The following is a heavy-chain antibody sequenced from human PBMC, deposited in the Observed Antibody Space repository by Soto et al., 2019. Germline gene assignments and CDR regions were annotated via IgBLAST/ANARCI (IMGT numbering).Heavy chain of an antibody. CDR1: GFFFTDYF. D-gene: IGHD1-26*01. V-gene: IGHV3-11*01. Sequence: QVHLAESGGGLVKSGGSLTLSCSTSGFFFTDYFMSWIRQAPGKGLEWVSYISPSGDVTHYADSAKGRFTISRDNTKNSLFLQMTSLRDDDTAVYYCARQLERRVGAASHWGQGTRVSVSS. J-gene: IGHJ4*02. CDR3: ARQLERRVGAASH. CDR2: ISPSGDVT.